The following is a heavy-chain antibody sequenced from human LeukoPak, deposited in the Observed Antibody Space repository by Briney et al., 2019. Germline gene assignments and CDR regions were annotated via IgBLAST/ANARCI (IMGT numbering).Heavy chain of an antibody. D-gene: IGHD1-26*01. CDR3: ARAKVGTTYWFDP. Sequence: GGSVRVSCAASGFIVNYNYMSWVRQAAGKGPEWVSVIYSGGSTYYADSVKGRFTISRDNSKNMVYLQMNSLRVEDTAVYYCARAKVGTTYWFDPWGQGTLVTVSS. CDR1: GFIVNYNY. V-gene: IGHV3-66*01. J-gene: IGHJ5*02. CDR2: IYSGGST.